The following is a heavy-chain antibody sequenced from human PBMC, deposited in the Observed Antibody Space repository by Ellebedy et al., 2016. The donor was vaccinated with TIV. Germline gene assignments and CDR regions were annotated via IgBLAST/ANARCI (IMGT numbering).Heavy chain of an antibody. Sequence: ASVKVSCXATGYTFTTYGITWVRQAPGQGLEWMGWINAYNGKTNYAQNLQGRVTMTTDTSTTTAYMELRSLRSDDTAVYYCARGGRNYFDYWGQGTLVTVSS. V-gene: IGHV1-18*04. CDR1: GYTFTTYG. CDR2: INAYNGKT. J-gene: IGHJ4*02. CDR3: ARGGRNYFDY.